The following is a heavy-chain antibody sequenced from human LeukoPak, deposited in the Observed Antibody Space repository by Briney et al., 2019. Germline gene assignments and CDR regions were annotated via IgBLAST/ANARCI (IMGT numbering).Heavy chain of an antibody. D-gene: IGHD6-19*01. J-gene: IGHJ4*02. CDR1: GYTLTELS. CDR2: FDPEDGET. V-gene: IGHV1-24*01. Sequence: ASVKVSCKVSGYTLTELSMHWVRQAPGKGLEWMGGFDPEDGETIYAQKFQGRVTMTEDTSTDTAYMELSSLRSEDTAVYYCATRREIAVAGSGLTVDWGQGTLVTVSS. CDR3: ATRREIAVAGSGLTVD.